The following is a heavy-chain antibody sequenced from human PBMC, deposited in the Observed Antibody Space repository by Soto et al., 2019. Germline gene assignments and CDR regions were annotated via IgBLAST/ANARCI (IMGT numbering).Heavy chain of an antibody. D-gene: IGHD3-10*02. CDR3: ARGSSSGTMSYIIDH. CDR1: GFTFSGHG. V-gene: IGHV3-30*03. CDR2: MSNDGSDK. Sequence: LRLSCAASGFTFSGHGMHWVRQRQAPGKGLEWVAVMSNDGSDKNYVDSVKGRFTISRDNSENILYLQMNSLRAEDTAVYYCARGSSSGTMSYIIDHWGQGTLVTVSS. J-gene: IGHJ4*02.